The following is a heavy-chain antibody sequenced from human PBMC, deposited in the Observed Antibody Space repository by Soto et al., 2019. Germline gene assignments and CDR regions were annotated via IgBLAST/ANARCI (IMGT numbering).Heavy chain of an antibody. Sequence: QVKLVESGGGVVQPGRSRRLSCVTSGFTFRSYGMHCVRQSPGKGLEWVAVIKSDGTTADYIESVKGRFVISRDNSKKTVYLQMNNLRPEDTGIYYCAKPRSSLEWPPFDPWGQGTLVTVSS. J-gene: IGHJ5*02. CDR2: IKSDGTTA. CDR3: AKPRSSLEWPPFDP. D-gene: IGHD3-3*01. V-gene: IGHV3-33*03. CDR1: GFTFRSYG.